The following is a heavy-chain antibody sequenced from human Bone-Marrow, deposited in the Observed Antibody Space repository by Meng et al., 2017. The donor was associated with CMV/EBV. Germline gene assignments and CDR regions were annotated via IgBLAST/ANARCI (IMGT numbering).Heavy chain of an antibody. CDR3: ARDKQWGPDH. D-gene: IGHD1-26*01. J-gene: IGHJ1*01. CDR1: GYTFTGYY. CDR2: IHPLRGDT. V-gene: IGHV1-2*02. Sequence: ASVKVSCKASGYTFTGYYMHWVRQAPGQGLEWMGWIHPLRGDTNYAQQFQGRVTLTRDTSINTGYMELTRLRSDDTAVYYCARDKQWGPDHWGQGTLVTVSS.